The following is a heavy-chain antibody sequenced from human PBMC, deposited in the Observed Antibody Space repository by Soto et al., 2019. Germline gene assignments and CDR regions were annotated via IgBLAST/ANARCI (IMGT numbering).Heavy chain of an antibody. V-gene: IGHV4-59*08. D-gene: IGHD4-17*01. Sequence: PSETLSLTCTVSGGSISSYYWSWIRQPPGKGLEWIGYIYYSGSTNYNPSLKSRVTISVDTSKNQFSLKLSSVTAADTAVYYCARHDDGDYDNWFDPWGQGTLVTVSS. CDR1: GGSISSYY. J-gene: IGHJ5*02. CDR2: IYYSGST. CDR3: ARHDDGDYDNWFDP.